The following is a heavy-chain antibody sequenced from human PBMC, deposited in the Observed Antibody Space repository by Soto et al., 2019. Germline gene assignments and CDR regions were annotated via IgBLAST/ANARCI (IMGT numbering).Heavy chain of an antibody. D-gene: IGHD6-6*01. V-gene: IGHV3-9*01. CDR1: GFTFDDYA. CDR3: AKGLQLVRQLGFYYYMDV. Sequence: GGSLRLSCAASGFTFDDYAMHWVRQAPGKGLEWVSGISWNSGSIGYADSVKGRFTISRDNAKNSLYLQMNSLRAEDTALYYCAKGLQLVRQLGFYYYMDVWGKGTTVTVSS. CDR2: ISWNSGSI. J-gene: IGHJ6*03.